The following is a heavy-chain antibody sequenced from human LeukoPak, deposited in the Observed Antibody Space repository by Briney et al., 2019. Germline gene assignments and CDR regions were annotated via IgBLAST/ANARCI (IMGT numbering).Heavy chain of an antibody. V-gene: IGHV4-39*07. CDR3: ARVLGAYYDYVWGSYRFDY. CDR2: IYYSGTT. D-gene: IGHD3-16*02. Sequence: SETLSLTCSVSGGSISSSSYYWGWIRQPPGKGLEWIGSIYYSGTTYYNPSLKSRVTISVDTSKNQFSLKLSSVTAADTAVYYCARVLGAYYDYVWGSYRFDYWGQGTLVTVSS. J-gene: IGHJ4*02. CDR1: GGSISSSSYY.